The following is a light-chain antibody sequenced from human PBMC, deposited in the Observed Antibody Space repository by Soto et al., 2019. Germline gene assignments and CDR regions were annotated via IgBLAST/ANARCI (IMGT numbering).Light chain of an antibody. CDR3: QQTRAYPST. CDR1: QSIRTS. J-gene: IGKJ4*01. V-gene: IGKV1-39*01. Sequence: DIQVTQSPSSLSASVGDRVTITCRASQSIRTSLNWYQQRPGKPPKLVIHTASTLQSGVPSRFSGSGSGTHFTLTISSLQPADFATYYCQQTRAYPSTFGGGTKVEIK. CDR2: TAS.